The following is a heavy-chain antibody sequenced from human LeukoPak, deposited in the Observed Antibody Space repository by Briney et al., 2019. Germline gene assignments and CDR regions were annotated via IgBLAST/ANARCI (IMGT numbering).Heavy chain of an antibody. V-gene: IGHV4-34*01. J-gene: IGHJ4*02. Sequence: SETLSLTCAVYGGSFSGYYWSWIRQPPGKGLEGIGEINHSGSTNYNPSLKSRVTISVDTSKNQFSLKLSSVTAADTAVYYCARGPRKGYSYGIDYWGQGTLVTVSS. CDR3: ARGPRKGYSYGIDY. CDR2: INHSGST. CDR1: GGSFSGYY. D-gene: IGHD5-18*01.